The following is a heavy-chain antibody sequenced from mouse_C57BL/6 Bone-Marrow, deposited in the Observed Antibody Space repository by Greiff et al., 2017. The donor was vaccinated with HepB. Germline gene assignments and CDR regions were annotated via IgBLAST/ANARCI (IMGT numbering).Heavy chain of an antibody. CDR3: ARSEDGYYRYAMDY. V-gene: IGHV1-82*01. J-gene: IGHJ4*01. Sequence: VQLQQSGPELVKPGASVKISCKASGYAFSSSWMNWVKQRPGKGLEWIGRIYPGDGDTNYNGKFKGKATLTADKSSSTAYMQLSSLTSEDSAVYFCARSEDGYYRYAMDYWGQGTSVTVSS. D-gene: IGHD2-3*01. CDR1: GYAFSSSW. CDR2: IYPGDGDT.